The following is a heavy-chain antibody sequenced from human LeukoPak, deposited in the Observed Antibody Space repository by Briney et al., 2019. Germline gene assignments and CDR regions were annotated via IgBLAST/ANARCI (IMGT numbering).Heavy chain of an antibody. CDR3: ARLRAHYSSSFWAFDI. V-gene: IGHV4-4*09. CDR2: IYTSRTP. D-gene: IGHD6-6*01. Sequence: SETLPLTCTVSGDSISNYYWNWIRQPPGKGVEWIGYIYTSRTPTHNPSLKSRVTMSVDTSKNHFSLNLTSVTAADTAVYFCARLRAHYSSSFWAFDIWGQGTMVTVSS. J-gene: IGHJ3*02. CDR1: GDSISNYY.